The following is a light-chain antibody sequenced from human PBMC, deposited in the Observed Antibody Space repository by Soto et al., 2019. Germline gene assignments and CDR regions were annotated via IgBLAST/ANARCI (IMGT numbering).Light chain of an antibody. J-gene: IGLJ2*01. Sequence: QSVLIQPASESGSPGQSITISCTGTSSDVGGYNYVSWYQQHPGKAPKLMIYDVSNRPSGVSNRFSGSKSGNTASLTISGLQAEDEADYYCSSYTSSNTLVFGGGTKLTVL. CDR1: SSDVGGYNY. CDR2: DVS. V-gene: IGLV2-14*01. CDR3: SSYTSSNTLV.